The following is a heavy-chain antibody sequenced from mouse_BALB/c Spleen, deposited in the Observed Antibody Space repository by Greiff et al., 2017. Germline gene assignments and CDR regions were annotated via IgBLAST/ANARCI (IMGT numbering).Heavy chain of an antibody. CDR2: ISSGGGST. Sequence: DVKLVESGGGLVKPGGSLKLSCAASGFAFSSYDMSWVRQTPEKRLEWVAYISSGGGSTYYPDTVKGRFTISRDNAKNTLYLQMSSLKSEDTAMYYCARHYGYYAMDYWGQGTSVTVSS. J-gene: IGHJ4*01. CDR3: ARHYGYYAMDY. D-gene: IGHD1-1*02. CDR1: GFAFSSYD. V-gene: IGHV5-12-1*01.